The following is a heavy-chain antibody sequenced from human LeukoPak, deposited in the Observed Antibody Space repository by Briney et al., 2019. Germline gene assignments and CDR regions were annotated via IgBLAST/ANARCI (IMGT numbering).Heavy chain of an antibody. V-gene: IGHV1-18*01. D-gene: IGHD3-10*01. CDR3: ARDMEFQRSPPDY. CDR1: GYTFSRYG. Sequence: ASVKVSCKASGYTFSRYGVSWVRQAPGQGLEWMGWTSPYNDNTDYAHEFQGRVTMTTEKSTRTAYIELSSLTSEDTAVYYCARDMEFQRSPPDYWGQGTLVTVSS. J-gene: IGHJ4*02. CDR2: TSPYNDNT.